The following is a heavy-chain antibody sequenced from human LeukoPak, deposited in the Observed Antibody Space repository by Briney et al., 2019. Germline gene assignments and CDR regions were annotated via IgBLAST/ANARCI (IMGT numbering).Heavy chain of an antibody. CDR2: INPNSGGT. CDR3: ARGQNAIQLWGYGGRKSLVDY. Sequence: GASVKVSCKASGYTFTGYYMHWVRQAPGQGPEWMGWINPNSGGTNYAQKFQGRVTMTRDTPISTAYMELSRLRSDDTAVYYCARGQNAIQLWGYGGRKSLVDYWGQGTLVTVSS. J-gene: IGHJ4*02. CDR1: GYTFTGYY. V-gene: IGHV1-2*02. D-gene: IGHD5-18*01.